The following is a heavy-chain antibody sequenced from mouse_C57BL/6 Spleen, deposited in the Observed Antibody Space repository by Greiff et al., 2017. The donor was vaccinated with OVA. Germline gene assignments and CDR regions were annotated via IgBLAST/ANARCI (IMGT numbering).Heavy chain of an antibody. CDR3: ARCGYHFYYAMDY. CDR1: GYTFTSYW. CDR2: IDPSDSYT. J-gene: IGHJ4*01. Sequence: QVQLKQSGAELVKPGASVKLSCKASGYTFTSYWMQWVKQRPGQGLEWIGEIDPSDSYTNYNQKFKGKATLTVDTSSSTAYMQLSSLTSEDSAVYYCARCGYHFYYAMDYWGQGTAVTVSS. V-gene: IGHV1-50*01. D-gene: IGHD2-2*01.